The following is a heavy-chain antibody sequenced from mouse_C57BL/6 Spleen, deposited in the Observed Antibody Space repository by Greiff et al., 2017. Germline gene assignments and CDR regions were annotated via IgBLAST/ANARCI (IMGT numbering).Heavy chain of an antibody. Sequence: EVKLMESGGGLVKPGGSLKLSCAASGFTFSDYGMHWVRQAPEKGLEWVAYISSGSSTIYYADTVKGRFTISRDNAKNTLFLQMTSLRSEDTAMYYCARPDYYGDYFDYWGQGTTLTVSS. CDR3: ARPDYYGDYFDY. J-gene: IGHJ2*01. CDR2: ISSGSSTI. V-gene: IGHV5-17*01. CDR1: GFTFSDYG. D-gene: IGHD1-1*01.